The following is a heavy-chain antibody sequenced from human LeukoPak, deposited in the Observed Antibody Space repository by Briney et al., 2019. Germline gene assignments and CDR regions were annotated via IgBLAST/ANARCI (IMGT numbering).Heavy chain of an antibody. CDR3: AREGSGWDY. D-gene: IGHD3-10*01. J-gene: IGHJ4*02. CDR1: GFTFSNYW. CDR2: INQDGSEK. Sequence: GGSLRLSCAASGFTFSNYWMTWVRQAPGKGLAWVANINQDGSEKYPVDSVKGRFTISRDNARNSLYLQMNSLRAEDTAVYYCAREGSGWDYWGQGTLVTVSS. V-gene: IGHV3-7*05.